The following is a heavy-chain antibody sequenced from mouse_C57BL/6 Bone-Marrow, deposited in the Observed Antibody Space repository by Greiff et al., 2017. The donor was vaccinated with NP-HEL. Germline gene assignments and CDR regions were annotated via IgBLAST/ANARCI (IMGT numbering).Heavy chain of an antibody. CDR2: IDPSDSDT. CDR3: ARWSLYDGNYEDYAMDY. D-gene: IGHD2-1*01. V-gene: IGHV1-52*01. Sequence: QVQLQQPGAELVRPGSSVKLSCKASGYTFTSYWMHWVKQRPIQGLEWIGNIDPSDSDTHYNQKFKDKATLTVDKSSSTAYMQLSSLTSEDSAVYYCARWSLYDGNYEDYAMDYWGQGTSVTVSS. J-gene: IGHJ4*01. CDR1: GYTFTSYW.